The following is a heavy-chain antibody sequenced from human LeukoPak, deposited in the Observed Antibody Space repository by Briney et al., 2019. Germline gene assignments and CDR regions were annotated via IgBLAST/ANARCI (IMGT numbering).Heavy chain of an antibody. J-gene: IGHJ4*02. CDR3: AKVPHSWGLFDS. D-gene: IGHD3-16*01. CDR2: IRDDGSTR. Sequence: GGSLRLSCAASGFTFSKYGLHWVRQAPGKGLEWVAFIRDDGSTRYYTDSVKGRFTVSRDNSKNTLYLQMDSLRTEDTAVYYCAKVPHSWGLFDSWGQGTLVTVSS. CDR1: GFTFSKYG. V-gene: IGHV3-30*02.